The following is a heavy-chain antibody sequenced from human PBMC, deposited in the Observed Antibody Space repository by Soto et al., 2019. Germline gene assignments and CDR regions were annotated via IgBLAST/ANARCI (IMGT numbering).Heavy chain of an antibody. CDR3: AKLSGYRYYYYGMDV. J-gene: IGHJ6*02. CDR2: ISGSGGST. V-gene: IGHV3-23*01. CDR1: GFTFSSYA. D-gene: IGHD2-2*02. Sequence: PGGSLRLSCAASGFTFSSYAMSWVRQAPGKGLEWVSAISGSGGSTYYADSVKGRFTISRDNSKNTLYLQMNSLRAEDTAVYYCAKLSGYRYYYYGMDVWGQGTTVTVSS.